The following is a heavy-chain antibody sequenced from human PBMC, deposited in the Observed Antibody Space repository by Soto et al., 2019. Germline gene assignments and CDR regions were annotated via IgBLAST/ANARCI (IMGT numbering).Heavy chain of an antibody. Sequence: ESLKISCKSSGYSLTSYWIGLVRQRPGKGLEWMGIVYPGDSDTRYNPSFRGQVTISVDRSTSTAYLQWSSLKASDTAMYYCTRRAGYIDYWGQGTLVTVSS. CDR1: GYSLTSYW. J-gene: IGHJ4*02. D-gene: IGHD6-13*01. CDR3: TRRAGYIDY. CDR2: VYPGDSDT. V-gene: IGHV5-51*01.